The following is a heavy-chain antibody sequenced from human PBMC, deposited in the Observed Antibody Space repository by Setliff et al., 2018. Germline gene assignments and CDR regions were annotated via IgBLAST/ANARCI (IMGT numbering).Heavy chain of an antibody. D-gene: IGHD6-19*01. Sequence: GESLRLSCAASGFTFSSYSMNWVRQAPGKGLEWVSSISSSSSYIYYAGSVKGRFTISRDNAKNSLYLQMNSLRAEDTAVYYCAPGGAVAGTHYWGQGTLVTVSS. CDR2: ISSSSSYI. CDR3: APGGAVAGTHY. V-gene: IGHV3-21*01. J-gene: IGHJ4*02. CDR1: GFTFSSYS.